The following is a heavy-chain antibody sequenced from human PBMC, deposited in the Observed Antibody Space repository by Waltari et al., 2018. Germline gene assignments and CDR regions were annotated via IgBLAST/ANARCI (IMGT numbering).Heavy chain of an antibody. V-gene: IGHV1-2*02. J-gene: IGHJ6*02. D-gene: IGHD2-2*01. CDR1: GYTFTEYY. Sequence: QVQLVQSGAEVKKPGASVKVSCKASGYTFTEYYIHWVRQAPGQGLEWMGWICPNSGDTKFAQRFQGRVTMTRDTSISTAYMELSRLTSDDTAVYYCARGSRYCTSTTCPSSAFDVWGQGTTVTVSS. CDR2: ICPNSGDT. CDR3: ARGSRYCTSTTCPSSAFDV.